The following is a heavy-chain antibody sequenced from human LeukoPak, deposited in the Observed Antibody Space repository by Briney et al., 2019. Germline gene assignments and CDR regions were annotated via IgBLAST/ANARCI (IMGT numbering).Heavy chain of an antibody. V-gene: IGHV1-69*13. J-gene: IGHJ6*02. Sequence: GASVKVSCKASGGTFSSYAISWVRQAPGQGLEWMGGIIPIFGTANYAQKFQGRVTITADESTSTAYMELSGLRSEDTAVYYCARANLGLQHYYYYGMDVWGQGTTVTVPS. CDR2: IIPIFGTA. CDR1: GGTFSSYA. CDR3: ARANLGLQHYYYYGMDV. D-gene: IGHD4-11*01.